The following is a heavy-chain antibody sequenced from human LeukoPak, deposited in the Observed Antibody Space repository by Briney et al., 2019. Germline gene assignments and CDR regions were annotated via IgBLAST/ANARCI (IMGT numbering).Heavy chain of an antibody. CDR1: GGSISNSNYY. V-gene: IGHV4-39*01. J-gene: IGHJ4*02. D-gene: IGHD3-22*01. Sequence: PSETLSLTCTVSGGSISNSNYYWGWIRQPPGKGLQWIASIYYSGSTYYKPSLKSRVTISIDTSKNQFSLKLSSVTAADTAVYYCARQRGYYYDSSGYYYFDYWGQGTLVTVSS. CDR2: IYYSGST. CDR3: ARQRGYYYDSSGYYYFDY.